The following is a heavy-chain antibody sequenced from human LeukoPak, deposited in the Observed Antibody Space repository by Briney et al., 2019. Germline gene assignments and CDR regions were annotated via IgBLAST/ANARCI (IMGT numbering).Heavy chain of an antibody. CDR3: ARDAYTGSYEILNY. V-gene: IGHV1-69*13. CDR2: IIPIFGTA. D-gene: IGHD1-26*01. CDR1: GGTFSSYA. Sequence: GASVKVSCKASGGTFSSYAISWVRQAPGQGLEWMGGIIPIFGTANYAQKFQGRVTITADESTSTAYMELSSLRSEDTAVYYCARDAYTGSYEILNYWGQGTLVTVSS. J-gene: IGHJ4*02.